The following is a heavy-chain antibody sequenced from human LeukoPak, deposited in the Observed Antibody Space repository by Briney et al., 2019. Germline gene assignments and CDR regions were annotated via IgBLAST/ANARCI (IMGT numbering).Heavy chain of an antibody. D-gene: IGHD3-9*01. CDR1: GGTFSSYA. Sequence: SVKVSCKASGGTFSSYAISWVRQAPGQGLEWMGGIIPIFGTANYAQKFQGRVTITADESTSTAYMELSSLRSEDTAVYYCARSARFADILTGYYTFGGFDYWAREPWSPSPQ. CDR3: ARSARFADILTGYYTFGGFDY. V-gene: IGHV1-69*13. J-gene: IGHJ4*02. CDR2: IIPIFGTA.